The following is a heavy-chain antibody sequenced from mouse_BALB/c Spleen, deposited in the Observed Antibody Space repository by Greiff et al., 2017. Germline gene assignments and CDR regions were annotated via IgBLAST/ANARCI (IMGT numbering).Heavy chain of an antibody. Sequence: EVQVVESGGGLVKPGGSLKLSCAASGFTFSDYYMYWVRQTPEKRLEWVATISDGGSYTYYPDSVKGRFTISRDNAKNNLYLQMSSLKSEDTAMYYCARDDGYVGFAYWGQGTLVTVSA. J-gene: IGHJ3*01. V-gene: IGHV5-4*02. CDR3: ARDDGYVGFAY. D-gene: IGHD1-2*01. CDR2: ISDGGSYT. CDR1: GFTFSDYY.